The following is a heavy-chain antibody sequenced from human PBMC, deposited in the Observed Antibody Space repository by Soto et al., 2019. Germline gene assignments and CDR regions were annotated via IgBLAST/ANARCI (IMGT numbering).Heavy chain of an antibody. CDR3: ARGQISSVLLDY. CDR2: IYYSGST. D-gene: IGHD3-22*01. V-gene: IGHV4-30-4*01. CDR1: GGSISSGDYY. J-gene: IGHJ4*02. Sequence: PSETLSLTCTVSGGSISSGDYYWSWIRQPPGKGLEWIGYIYYSGSTYYNPSLKSRVTISVDTSKNQFSLKLSSVTAADTAVYCCARGQISSVLLDYRGQRTLVTVS.